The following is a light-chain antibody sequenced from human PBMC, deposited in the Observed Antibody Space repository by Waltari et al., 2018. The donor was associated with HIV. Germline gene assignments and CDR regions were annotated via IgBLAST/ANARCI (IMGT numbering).Light chain of an antibody. V-gene: IGLV1-44*01. CDR3: AAWDDSLNVWL. CDR2: SNN. Sequence: QSVLTQPPSASGTPGQRVTISCSGSSSNIGSDTVNWYQQLPGTAPTLTGYSNNQRPSGVPRRLQCFKSGTAASLDVSGLQSEYEADYYCAAWDDSLNVWLFGGGTKLTVL. CDR1: SSNIGSDT. J-gene: IGLJ3*02.